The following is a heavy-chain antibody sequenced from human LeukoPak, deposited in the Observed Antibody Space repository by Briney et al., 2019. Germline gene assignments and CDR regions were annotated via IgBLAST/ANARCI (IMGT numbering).Heavy chain of an antibody. D-gene: IGHD3-10*01. CDR2: IYYSGST. CDR3: ARGWFGYFDY. V-gene: IGHV4-39*01. Sequence: SETLSLTCTVSGGSISSSYYYWGWIRQPPGKGLEWIGSIYYSGSTYYNPSLKSRVTISVDTSKNQFSLKLSSVTAADTAVYYCARGWFGYFDYWGQGTLVTVSS. CDR1: GGSISSSYYY. J-gene: IGHJ4*02.